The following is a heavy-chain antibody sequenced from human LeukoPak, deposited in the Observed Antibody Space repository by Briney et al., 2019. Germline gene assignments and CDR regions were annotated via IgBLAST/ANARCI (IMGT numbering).Heavy chain of an antibody. CDR1: GFTFSSYW. D-gene: IGHD3-22*01. Sequence: SGGSLRLSCAASGFTFSSYWMHWVRPAPGKGLVWVSRINTDGSSTNYADSVKGRFTISRDNAKNTLYLQMNSLRAEDTAVYYCARVLSGSWDWFDPWGQGTLVTVSS. CDR2: INTDGSST. V-gene: IGHV3-74*01. J-gene: IGHJ5*02. CDR3: ARVLSGSWDWFDP.